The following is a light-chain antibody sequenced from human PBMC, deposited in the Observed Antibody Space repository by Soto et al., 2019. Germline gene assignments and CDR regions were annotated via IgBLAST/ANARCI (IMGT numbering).Light chain of an antibody. CDR1: QSISRW. J-gene: IGKJ1*01. CDR2: KAS. V-gene: IGKV1-5*03. Sequence: DILLTPSPTTLSSPVGDIVSITCRTSQSISRWLAWYQQKQGKAPKRLIYKASSLESGVPSRFSGSGSGKEFTLTITSLQPDDYATYYCQQFNSYSRTCGQATMVDIK. CDR3: QQFNSYSRT.